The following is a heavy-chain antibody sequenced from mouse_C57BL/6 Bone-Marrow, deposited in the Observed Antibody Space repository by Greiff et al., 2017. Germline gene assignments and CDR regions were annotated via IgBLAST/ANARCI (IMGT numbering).Heavy chain of an antibody. V-gene: IGHV3-8*01. CDR3: ARRGESYAMDY. CDR1: GYSITGDY. CDR2: ISYSGST. Sequence: EVQLQESGPGLAKPSQTLSLTCSVTGYSITGDYWNWIRKFPGNKLEYMGYISYSGSTYYNPSLKSRISITRDTSKNQYYRQLNSVTTEDTATYYCARRGESYAMDYWGQGTSVTVSS. J-gene: IGHJ4*01.